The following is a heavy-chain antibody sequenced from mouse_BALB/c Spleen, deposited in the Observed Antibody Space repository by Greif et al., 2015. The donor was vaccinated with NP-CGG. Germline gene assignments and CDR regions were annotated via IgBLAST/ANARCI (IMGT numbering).Heavy chain of an antibody. CDR1: GYAFSSYW. V-gene: IGHV1-80*01. J-gene: IGHJ4*01. CDR3: ARYDYDYYAMDY. Sequence: VKLQESGAELVRPGSSVKISCKASGYAFSSYWMNWVKQRPGQGLEWMGQIYPGDGDTNYNGKFKGKATLTADKSSSTAYMQLSSLTSEDSAVYFCARYDYDYYAMDYWGQGTSVTVSS. D-gene: IGHD2-4*01. CDR2: IYPGDGDT.